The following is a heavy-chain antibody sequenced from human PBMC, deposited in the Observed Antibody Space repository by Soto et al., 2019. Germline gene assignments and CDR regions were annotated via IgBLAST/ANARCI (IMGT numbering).Heavy chain of an antibody. V-gene: IGHV3-9*01. D-gene: IGHD3-16*01. CDR2: ITWHSGTI. J-gene: IGHJ6*03. CDR3: AKEMITFGDFNYYYMDV. Sequence: EVQLVESGGSLVQPGRSLRLSCAASGFTFDQYTMHWVRQAPGKGLEWVSSITWHSGTIGYADSVKGRFTISRDNAKNSLYLQMNSLRGEDTALYYCAKEMITFGDFNYYYMDVWGKGTTVTVSS. CDR1: GFTFDQYT.